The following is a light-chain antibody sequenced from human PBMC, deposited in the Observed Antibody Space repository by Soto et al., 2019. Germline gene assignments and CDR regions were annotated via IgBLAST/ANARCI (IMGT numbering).Light chain of an antibody. V-gene: IGKV3-20*01. CDR2: GAS. CDR3: QQYGNSPWT. Sequence: EIVLTQSPGTLSLSPGERATLSCRASQTVNSNYLAWYQQKGGQAPRLLIYGASSRASDIPDRFSGSGSGTDFTLTISRLEPEDFAVYYCQQYGNSPWTFGQGTKVEIK. J-gene: IGKJ1*01. CDR1: QTVNSNY.